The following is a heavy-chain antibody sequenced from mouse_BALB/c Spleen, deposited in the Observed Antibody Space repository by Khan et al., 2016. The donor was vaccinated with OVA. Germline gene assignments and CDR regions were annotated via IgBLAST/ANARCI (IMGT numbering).Heavy chain of an antibody. CDR1: GYIFTSYW. V-gene: IGHV1-76*01. Sequence: QVQLKESGTELVRPGASVKLSCKTSGYIFTSYWIHWVKQRSGQGLEWIARIYPGTGSTYYNEKLKGQATLTADKSSSTSYMQLSSLTSEDSAVYFCAREKYGNYWGAMDYWGQGTSVTVSS. D-gene: IGHD2-10*02. J-gene: IGHJ4*01. CDR2: IYPGTGST. CDR3: AREKYGNYWGAMDY.